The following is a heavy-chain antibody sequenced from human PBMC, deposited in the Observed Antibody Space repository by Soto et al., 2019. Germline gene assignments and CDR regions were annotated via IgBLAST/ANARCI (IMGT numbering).Heavy chain of an antibody. V-gene: IGHV1-8*01. Sequence: ASVKVSCKASGYTFTSYDINWVRQATGQGLEWMGWMNPNSGNTGYAQKFQGRVTMTRNTSISTAYMELSSLRSEDTAVYYCARGGDYYGSGSYGYYYYYMDVWGKGTTVTVSS. CDR3: ARGGDYYGSGSYGYYYYYMDV. CDR2: MNPNSGNT. J-gene: IGHJ6*03. D-gene: IGHD3-10*01. CDR1: GYTFTSYD.